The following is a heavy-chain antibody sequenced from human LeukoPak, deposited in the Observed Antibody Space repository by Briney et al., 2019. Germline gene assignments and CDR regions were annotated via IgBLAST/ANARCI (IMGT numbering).Heavy chain of an antibody. D-gene: IGHD3-3*01. CDR3: AKLLRSGYYYFDY. CDR2: ISGSGGST. V-gene: IGHV3-23*01. Sequence: GGSLRLSCAASGFTFSSYAMSWVRRAPGKGLEWVSAISGSGGSTYYADSVKGRFTISRDNSKNTLYLQMNSLRAEDTAVYYCAKLLRSGYYYFDYWGQGTLVTVSS. CDR1: GFTFSSYA. J-gene: IGHJ4*02.